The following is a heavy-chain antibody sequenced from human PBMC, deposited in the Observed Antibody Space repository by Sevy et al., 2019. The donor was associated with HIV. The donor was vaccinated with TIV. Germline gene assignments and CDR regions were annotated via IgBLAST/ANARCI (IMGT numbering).Heavy chain of an antibody. D-gene: IGHD4-17*01. J-gene: IGHJ6*02. Sequence: GGSLRLSCAASGVSFSNAWMNWVRQAPGKGLEWVSYISSSSSTIYYADSVKGRFTISRDNAKNSLYLQMNSLRAEDTAVYYCASEWDDYGGPYYYYYYGMDVWGQGTTVTVSS. CDR1: GVSFSNAW. V-gene: IGHV3-48*01. CDR3: ASEWDDYGGPYYYYYYGMDV. CDR2: ISSSSSTI.